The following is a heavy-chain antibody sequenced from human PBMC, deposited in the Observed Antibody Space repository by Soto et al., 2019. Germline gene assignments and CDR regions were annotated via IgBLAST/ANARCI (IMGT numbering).Heavy chain of an antibody. J-gene: IGHJ4*02. V-gene: IGHV4-34*01. CDR1: GGSFSGYY. CDR3: ARGHSSYFDY. CDR2: INHSGST. Sequence: QVQLQQWGAGLLKPSETLSLTCAVYGGSFSGYYWSWIRQPPGKGLEWIGEINHSGSTNYNPSLKSRVTISVDTSKNQFSLKLSSVTAADTAVYYCARGHSSYFDYWGQGTLVTVSS.